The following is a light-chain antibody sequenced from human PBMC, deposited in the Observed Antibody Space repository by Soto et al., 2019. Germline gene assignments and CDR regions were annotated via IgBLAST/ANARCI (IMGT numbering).Light chain of an antibody. CDR1: SSNIGGNS. V-gene: IGLV1-51*01. CDR2: DDN. CDR3: GTWDDSLKSYM. J-gene: IGLJ3*02. Sequence: QAVVTQPPSVSAAPGQKVTISCSGSSSNIGGNSVSWYQQLPGTAPKLLIYDDNKRPSGIPDRFSGSKSGTSATLGITGLQSDDEADYYCGTWDDSLKSYMFGGGTKLTVL.